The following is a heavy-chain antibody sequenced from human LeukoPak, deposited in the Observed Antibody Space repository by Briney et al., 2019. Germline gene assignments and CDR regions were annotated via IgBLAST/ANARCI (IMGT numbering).Heavy chain of an antibody. J-gene: IGHJ4*02. CDR3: TRDQTPYY. CDR2: IRSKVYGGTP. V-gene: IGHV3-49*04. CDR1: GFTFGDYA. Sequence: QTGRSLRLSCIASGFTFGDYAMTWVRQAPGKGLEWVGFIRSKVYGGTPEYAASVKGRFTISRDDSKGIAYLQMNSLKTEDTAVYYCTRDQTPYYWGQGTLVTVSS.